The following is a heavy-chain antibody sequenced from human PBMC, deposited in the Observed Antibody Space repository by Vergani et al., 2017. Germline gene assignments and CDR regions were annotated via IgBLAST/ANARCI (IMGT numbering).Heavy chain of an antibody. D-gene: IGHD3-10*01. Sequence: QVRLQESGPGLVKPSETLSLTCSVSGGSMSGYYWSWIRQPPGKELEWIGYMYHSGSTNYNPSLETRVTISGDTSKNQFSLKLYSVTAADTAVYYCGRVADFYGLGSRLLDLWGQGSLVTVAS. V-gene: IGHV4-59*01. CDR3: GRVADFYGLGSRLLDL. J-gene: IGHJ5*02. CDR2: MYHSGST. CDR1: GGSMSGYY.